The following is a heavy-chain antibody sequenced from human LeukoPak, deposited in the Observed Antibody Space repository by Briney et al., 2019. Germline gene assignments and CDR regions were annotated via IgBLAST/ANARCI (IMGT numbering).Heavy chain of an antibody. CDR1: GGSLSDYY. Sequence: PSETLSLTCAVFGGSLSDYYWSWIRQPPGQGLEWIGEINHSGVTNYNPSLKSRVTISVDTSKNQFSLKLSSVTAADTAVYYCARQGNGDYVHDYWGQGTLVTVSS. D-gene: IGHD4-17*01. V-gene: IGHV4-34*01. J-gene: IGHJ4*02. CDR3: ARQGNGDYVHDY. CDR2: INHSGVT.